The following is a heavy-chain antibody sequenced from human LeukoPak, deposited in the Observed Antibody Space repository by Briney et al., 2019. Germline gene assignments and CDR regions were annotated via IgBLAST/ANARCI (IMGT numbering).Heavy chain of an antibody. CDR2: MYISGAS. V-gene: IGHV4-4*07. J-gene: IGHJ6*02. Sequence: SETLSLTCTVSGDSISDYYWSWIRQSAGKGLEWIGRMYISGASNYNPSLKSRVTMSLDTSKNQISLKLNSVTAADTAVYYCARNEVGPTIYGMDVWGQGTTVTVSS. CDR3: ARNEVGPTIYGMDV. CDR1: GDSISDYY. D-gene: IGHD1-26*01.